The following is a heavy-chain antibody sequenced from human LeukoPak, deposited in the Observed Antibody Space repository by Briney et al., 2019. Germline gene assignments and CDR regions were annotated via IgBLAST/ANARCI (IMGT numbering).Heavy chain of an antibody. D-gene: IGHD3-22*01. CDR1: GGSINSDSYY. V-gene: IGHV4-61*02. J-gene: IGHJ4*02. Sequence: SETLSLTCTVSGGSINSDSYYWSWLRQPAGKGLEWIGRIYTSGNTNYNPSVKSRVTISIDTTKNQFSLKLSSVTAADTAVYYCARENYYDSSGYYYQLFDHWGQGTLVTVSS. CDR3: ARENYYDSSGYYYQLFDH. CDR2: IYTSGNT.